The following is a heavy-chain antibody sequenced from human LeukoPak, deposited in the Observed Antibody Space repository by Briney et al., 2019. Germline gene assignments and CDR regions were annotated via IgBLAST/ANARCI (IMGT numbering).Heavy chain of an antibody. Sequence: ASVKVSCKASGYTFTSSGISWVRQAPGQGLEWMGWISTYTGYSKYAQNLQGRVTMTADTSTSTAYMELSSLRSEDTAVYYCAKNSSGGYSDYWGQGTLVTVSS. V-gene: IGHV1-18*01. CDR1: GYTFTSSG. CDR3: AKNSSGGYSDY. D-gene: IGHD6-19*01. CDR2: ISTYTGYS. J-gene: IGHJ4*02.